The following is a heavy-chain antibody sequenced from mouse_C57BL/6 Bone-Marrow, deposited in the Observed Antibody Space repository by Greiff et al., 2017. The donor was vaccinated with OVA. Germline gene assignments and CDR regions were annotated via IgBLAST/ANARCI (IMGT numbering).Heavy chain of an antibody. CDR1: GYTFTSYW. CDR3: AREYDGSSYDWYFDV. J-gene: IGHJ1*03. D-gene: IGHD1-1*01. CDR2: IYPGSGST. Sequence: VKLQQPGAELVKPGASVKMSCKASGYTFTSYWITWVKQRPGQGLEWIGDIYPGSGSTNYNEKFKSKATMTVDTSSSTAYMQLSRLTSEDSAVYYCAREYDGSSYDWYFDVWGTGTTVTVTA. V-gene: IGHV1-55*01.